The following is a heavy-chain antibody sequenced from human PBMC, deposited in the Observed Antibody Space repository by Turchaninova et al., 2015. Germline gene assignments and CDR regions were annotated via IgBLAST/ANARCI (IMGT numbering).Heavy chain of an antibody. CDR1: GFPLSSYG. CDR3: AREGTNWSLDY. J-gene: IGHJ4*02. V-gene: IGHV3-33*01. Sequence: QVQLVESGGGVVQPGRSLRLSCAAYGFPLSSYGMHWVRKGSGKGLEGVAVIWYDGSNKYYADSVKGRFTISRDNSKKTLYLKMNSLRAEDTAVYYCAREGTNWSLDYWGQGTLVTVSS. CDR2: IWYDGSNK. D-gene: IGHD1-20*01.